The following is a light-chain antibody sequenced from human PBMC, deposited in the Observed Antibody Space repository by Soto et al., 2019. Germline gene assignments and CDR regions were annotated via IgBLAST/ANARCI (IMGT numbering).Light chain of an antibody. V-gene: IGLV2-23*01. Sequence: QSVLTQPASVSGSPGQSITISCTGTSSDVGGYNFVAWYQQYPGKAPKVMIYEGSQRPSGVSTRFSGSRSGNTASLTISGLQPEDEAEYYCCSYAGSSTYVVGTGTKLTVL. CDR1: SSDVGGYNF. CDR2: EGS. CDR3: CSYAGSSTYV. J-gene: IGLJ1*01.